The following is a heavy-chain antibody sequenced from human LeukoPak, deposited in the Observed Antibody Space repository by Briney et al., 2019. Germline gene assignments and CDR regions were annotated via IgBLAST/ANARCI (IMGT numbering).Heavy chain of an antibody. D-gene: IGHD1-26*01. CDR2: ISGSGGST. CDR3: AKGSGSYPGSGYGMDV. J-gene: IGHJ6*02. CDR1: GFTFSSYA. V-gene: IGHV3-23*01. Sequence: GGSLRLSCAASGFTFSSYAMSWVRQAPGKGLEWVSAISGSGGSTYYADSVKGRFTISRDNSKNTLDLQMNSLRAEDTAVYYCAKGSGSYPGSGYGMDVWGQGTTVTVSS.